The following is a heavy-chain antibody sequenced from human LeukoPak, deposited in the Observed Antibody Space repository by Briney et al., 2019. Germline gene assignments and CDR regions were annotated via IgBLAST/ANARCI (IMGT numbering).Heavy chain of an antibody. CDR1: GYTFTSYD. V-gene: IGHV1-8*01. CDR3: ARVGGYCSGGSCYGPGPTPDY. J-gene: IGHJ4*02. Sequence: ASVKVSCKASGYTFTSYDINWVRQATGQGLEWMGWMNPNSGNTGYAQKFQGRVTMTRNTSISTAYMELSSLRSEDTAVYYCARVGGYCSGGSCYGPGPTPDYWGQGTLVTVSS. D-gene: IGHD2-15*01. CDR2: MNPNSGNT.